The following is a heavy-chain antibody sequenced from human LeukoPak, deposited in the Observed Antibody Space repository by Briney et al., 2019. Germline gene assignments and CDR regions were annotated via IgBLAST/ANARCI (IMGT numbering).Heavy chain of an antibody. CDR3: AGTGLTIFGVVKPDAFDI. D-gene: IGHD3-3*01. Sequence: PSETLSLTCTVSGGSISSYYWSWIRQPPGKGLEWIGYIYYSGSTNYNPSLKSRVTISVDTSKNQFSLKLSSVTAADTAVYYCAGTGLTIFGVVKPDAFDIWGQGTMVTVSS. J-gene: IGHJ3*02. V-gene: IGHV4-59*01. CDR1: GGSISSYY. CDR2: IYYSGST.